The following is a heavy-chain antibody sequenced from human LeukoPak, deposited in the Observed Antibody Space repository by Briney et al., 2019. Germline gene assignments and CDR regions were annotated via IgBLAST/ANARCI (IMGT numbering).Heavy chain of an antibody. D-gene: IGHD4-11*01. J-gene: IGHJ4*02. CDR1: GGSFSGYY. CDR2: INHSGST. Sequence: KSSETLSLTCAVYGGSFSGYYWSWIRQPPGKGLEWIGEINHSGSTNYNPFLKSRVTISVDTSKNQFSLKLSSVTAADTAVYYCARVGRNYYPTGLYYFDYWGQGTLVTVSS. CDR3: ARVGRNYYPTGLYYFDY. V-gene: IGHV4-34*01.